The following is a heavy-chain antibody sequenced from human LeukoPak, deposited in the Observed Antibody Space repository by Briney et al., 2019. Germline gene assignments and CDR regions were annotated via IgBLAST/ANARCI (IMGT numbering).Heavy chain of an antibody. CDR3: ARDAATATVTFVDY. D-gene: IGHD5-18*01. V-gene: IGHV1-18*01. J-gene: IGHJ4*02. CDR2: ISAYNGNT. Sequence: GASVKASCKASGYTFTSYGISWVRQAPGQGLEWMGWISAYNGNTNYAQKLQGRVTMTTDTSTSTAYMELRSLRSDDTAVYYCARDAATATVTFVDYWGQGTLVTVSS. CDR1: GYTFTSYG.